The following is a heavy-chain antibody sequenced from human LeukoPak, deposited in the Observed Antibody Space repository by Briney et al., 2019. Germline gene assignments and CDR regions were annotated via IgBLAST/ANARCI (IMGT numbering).Heavy chain of an antibody. CDR3: AREMLWFGEFSHGYFDY. CDR2: IWYDGSNK. J-gene: IGHJ4*02. CDR1: GFTFSSYG. D-gene: IGHD3-10*01. Sequence: GGSLRLSCAASGFTFSSYGMHWVRQAPGKGLEWVAVIWYDGSNKYYADSVKGRFTISRDNSKTTLYLQMNSLRAEDTAVYYCAREMLWFGEFSHGYFDYWGQGTLVTVSS. V-gene: IGHV3-33*01.